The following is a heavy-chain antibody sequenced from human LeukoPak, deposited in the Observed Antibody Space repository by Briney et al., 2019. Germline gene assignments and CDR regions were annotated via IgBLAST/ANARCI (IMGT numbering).Heavy chain of an antibody. D-gene: IGHD6-25*01. CDR2: ISGSGGST. CDR1: GFTFSSYA. Sequence: GGSLRLSCAASGFTFSSYAMSWVRQAPGKGLEWVSAISGSGGSTYYADSVKGRFTISRDNSKNTLYLQMNSLRAEDTAVYYCASSARSYYYYGMDVWGQGTTVTVSS. CDR3: ASSARSYYYYGMDV. V-gene: IGHV3-23*01. J-gene: IGHJ6*02.